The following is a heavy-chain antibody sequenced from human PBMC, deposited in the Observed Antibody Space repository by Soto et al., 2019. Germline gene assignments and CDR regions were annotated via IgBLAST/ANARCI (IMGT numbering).Heavy chain of an antibody. D-gene: IGHD3-22*01. CDR2: ISSASSYA. V-gene: IGHV3-11*06. J-gene: IGHJ6*02. CDR3: ANYLGYYDSGGPYRRFGIDV. Sequence: PGGSLRLSCVASGFTFSDYYMSWIRQAPGKGLEWISYISSASSYANYADSVKGRFTISRDNAKNSLYLQMNSLRAEDTAVYYCANYLGYYDSGGPYRRFGIDVWGQGTTVTVSS. CDR1: GFTFSDYY.